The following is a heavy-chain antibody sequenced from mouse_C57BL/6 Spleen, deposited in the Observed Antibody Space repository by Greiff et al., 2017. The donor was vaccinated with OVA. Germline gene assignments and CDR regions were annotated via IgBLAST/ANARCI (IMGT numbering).Heavy chain of an antibody. V-gene: IGHV5-17*01. CDR2: ISSGSSTI. CDR3: ARGGYYGSSYLYAMDY. Sequence: DVQLVESGGGLVKPGGSLKLSCAASGFTFSDYGMHWVRQAPEKGLEWVAYISSGSSTIYYADTVKGRFTISRDNAKNTLFLQMTSLRSEDTAMYYCARGGYYGSSYLYAMDYWGQGTSVTVSS. J-gene: IGHJ4*01. D-gene: IGHD1-1*01. CDR1: GFTFSDYG.